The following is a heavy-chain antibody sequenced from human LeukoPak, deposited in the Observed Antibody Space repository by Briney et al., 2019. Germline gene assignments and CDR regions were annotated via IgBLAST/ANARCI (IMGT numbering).Heavy chain of an antibody. D-gene: IGHD3-10*01. Sequence: PGGSLRLYCAVSGFSFNNARMNWVRQAPGKGLEWVGRIKRKSDGETTDYAAPVKGRFTISRDDSKSTLYLQMNSLKSEDTAVYYCTTLSFVWFGDDYWGQGTLVTVSS. CDR1: GFSFNNAR. V-gene: IGHV3-15*01. CDR2: IKRKSDGETT. CDR3: TTLSFVWFGDDY. J-gene: IGHJ4*02.